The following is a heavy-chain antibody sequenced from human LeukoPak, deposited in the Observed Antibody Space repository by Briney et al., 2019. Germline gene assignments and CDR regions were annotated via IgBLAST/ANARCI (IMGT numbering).Heavy chain of an antibody. J-gene: IGHJ4*02. CDR2: FYTSGTP. Sequence: SQTLSLTCTVSGGSISRGSYVWGGIRQRAGKGLEGIGRFYTSGTPSYNPSVKSRFTISVATSRNQFSLKLSSVTAADTAVYYCARGGIPHYWGQGILVTVSS. CDR1: GGSISRGSYV. V-gene: IGHV4-61*02. CDR3: ARGGIPHY. D-gene: IGHD2-21*01.